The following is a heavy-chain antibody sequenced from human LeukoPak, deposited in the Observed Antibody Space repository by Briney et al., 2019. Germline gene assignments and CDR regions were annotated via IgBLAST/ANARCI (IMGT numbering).Heavy chain of an antibody. Sequence: SETLSLTCAVSGYSITSSSWWGWIRQPPGKGLEWIGYIYHSGTTYYNPSLQSRVTMSVDTSKSQFSLKLNSVTAADTAVYYCASSNSGSYNDAFDIWGQGTMVTVSS. V-gene: IGHV4-28*01. CDR1: GYSITSSSW. D-gene: IGHD1-26*01. J-gene: IGHJ3*02. CDR3: ASSNSGSYNDAFDI. CDR2: IYHSGTT.